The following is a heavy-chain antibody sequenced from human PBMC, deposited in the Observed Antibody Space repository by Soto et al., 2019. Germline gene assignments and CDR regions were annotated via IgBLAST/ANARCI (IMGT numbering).Heavy chain of an antibody. V-gene: IGHV4-59*02. Sequence: PSETLSLTCTVSGASVSAYYWTWIRQPPGKGLEWIGYISYSGSTNYNPSLKSRLSMSVDTTKNQLSLHLNSVTATDTAVYYCARDPELHGLDHWGQGTLGTVS. CDR3: ARDPELHGLDH. CDR2: ISYSGST. D-gene: IGHD2-21*01. CDR1: GASVSAYY. J-gene: IGHJ4*02.